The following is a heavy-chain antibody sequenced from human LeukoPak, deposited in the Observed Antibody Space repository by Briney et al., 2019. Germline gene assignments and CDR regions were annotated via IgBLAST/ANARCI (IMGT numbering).Heavy chain of an antibody. J-gene: IGHJ4*02. Sequence: GGSLRLSCAASGFTFDDYTMHWVRQAPGKGLEWVSLISWDGGSTYYADSVKGRFTISRDNSKNSLYLQMNSLRTEDTALYYCAKDKALGSRYWYYFDYWGQGTLVTVSS. CDR2: ISWDGGST. CDR3: AKDKALGSRYWYYFDY. V-gene: IGHV3-43*01. D-gene: IGHD2-15*01. CDR1: GFTFDDYT.